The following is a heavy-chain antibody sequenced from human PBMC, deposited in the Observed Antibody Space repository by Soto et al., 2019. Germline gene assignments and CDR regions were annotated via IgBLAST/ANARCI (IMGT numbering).Heavy chain of an antibody. V-gene: IGHV3-48*01. J-gene: IGHJ6*04. CDR2: ISSSSSTI. CDR1: GFTFSSYS. Sequence: EVQLVESGGGLVQPGGSLRLSCAASGFTFSSYSMNWVRQAPGKGLEWVSYISSSSSTIYYGDSVKGRFTISRDNAKNSLYRQMNSLRAEDTAVYYCARDLSFGYYGMDVWGKGTTVTVSS. CDR3: ARDLSFGYYGMDV. D-gene: IGHD3-10*01.